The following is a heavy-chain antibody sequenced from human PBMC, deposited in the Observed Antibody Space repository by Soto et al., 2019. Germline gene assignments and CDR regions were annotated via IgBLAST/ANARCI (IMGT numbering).Heavy chain of an antibody. J-gene: IGHJ6*02. D-gene: IGHD5-18*01. Sequence: QVQLVQSGAEVKKPGFSVKVSCKASGGTFSSYAISWVRQAPGQGLEWMGGIIPIFGTANYAQKFQGRVTITADESTSTAYMELSSLRSEDTAVYYCARDIVDTAMVPDLYYYGMDVWGQGTTVTVSS. V-gene: IGHV1-69*01. CDR3: ARDIVDTAMVPDLYYYGMDV. CDR1: GGTFSSYA. CDR2: IIPIFGTA.